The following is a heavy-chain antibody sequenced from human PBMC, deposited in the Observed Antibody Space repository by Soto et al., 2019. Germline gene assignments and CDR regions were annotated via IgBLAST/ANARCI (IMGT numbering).Heavy chain of an antibody. CDR2: IYYSGST. J-gene: IGHJ4*02. D-gene: IGHD3-9*01. Sequence: QLQLQESGPGLVKPSETLSLTCTVSGGSSSSSSYYWCWIRQALGKGLEWIGSIYYSGSTNYNTSIKCRGPISVDKSKNQFALKLSYVTAADTAVYYCAILEGLATISYYFDYWGQGTLVTVSS. CDR1: GGSSSSSSYY. V-gene: IGHV4-39*01. CDR3: AILEGLATISYYFDY.